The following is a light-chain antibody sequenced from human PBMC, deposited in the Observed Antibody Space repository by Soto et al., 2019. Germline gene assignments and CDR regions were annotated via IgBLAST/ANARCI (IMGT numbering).Light chain of an antibody. CDR2: EVT. Sequence: SALTQPASVSGSPGESITISCTGTRSDVGSYNSIAWYQQHPGKAPRVMIFEVTKRPSGISNRFSGSKSGSMASLTISGLQAEDEADYFCFSYAGDSTWVFGGGTKLTV. J-gene: IGLJ3*02. V-gene: IGLV2-23*02. CDR3: FSYAGDSTWV. CDR1: RSDVGSYNS.